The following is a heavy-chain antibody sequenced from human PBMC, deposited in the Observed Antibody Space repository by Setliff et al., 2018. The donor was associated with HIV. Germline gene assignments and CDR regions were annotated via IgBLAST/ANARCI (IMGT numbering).Heavy chain of an antibody. CDR1: GGSISSSSYY. V-gene: IGHV4-39*01. J-gene: IGHJ3*02. CDR2: MYFSGNT. Sequence: SETLSLTCTASGGSISSSSYYWGWIRQPPGKGLEWIGSMYFSGNTLYNPSLKSRVTISVDVSQNQFSLKVTSVTAADTAIYYCARPLYTFGTPPVFDIWGRGTVVTVSS. CDR3: ARPLYTFGTPPVFDI. D-gene: IGHD3-16*01.